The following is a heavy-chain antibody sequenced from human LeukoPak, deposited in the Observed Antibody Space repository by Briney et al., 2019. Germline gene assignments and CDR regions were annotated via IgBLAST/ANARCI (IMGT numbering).Heavy chain of an antibody. CDR1: GFTFSSYA. D-gene: IGHD5-12*01. Sequence: GRSLRLSCAASGFTFSSYAMHWVRQAPGKGLEWVAVISYDGSNKYYADSVKGRFTISRDNAKNSVYLQMNSLRVEDTAVYYCVNLGYSDGGQGTLVTVSS. CDR3: VNLGYSD. J-gene: IGHJ4*02. CDR2: ISYDGSNK. V-gene: IGHV3-30*04.